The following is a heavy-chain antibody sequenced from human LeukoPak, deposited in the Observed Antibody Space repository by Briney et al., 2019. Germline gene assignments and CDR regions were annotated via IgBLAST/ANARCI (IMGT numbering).Heavy chain of an antibody. CDR3: AKAPQQWLVRYYFDY. J-gene: IGHJ4*02. CDR1: GFTFSSNW. D-gene: IGHD6-19*01. Sequence: GGSLRLSCAASGFTFSSNWMSWVRQAPGKGLEWVAVISYDGSNKYYADSVKGRFTISRDNSKNTLYLQMNSLRAEDTAVYYCAKAPQQWLVRYYFDYWGQGTLVTVSS. CDR2: ISYDGSNK. V-gene: IGHV3-30*18.